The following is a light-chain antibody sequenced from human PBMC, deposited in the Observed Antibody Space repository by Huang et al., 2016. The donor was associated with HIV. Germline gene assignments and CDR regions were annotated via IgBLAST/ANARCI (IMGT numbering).Light chain of an antibody. Sequence: EVVLTQSPATLSLSAGERATVSCRASHSVSSYFAWYQHQPGQAPRLLIYDASKRATGIPARFSGSGSGTDFTLTISSLEPDDFAVYYCQQRSYWPPTFGPGTKVDIK. V-gene: IGKV3-11*01. CDR2: DAS. J-gene: IGKJ3*01. CDR1: HSVSSY. CDR3: QQRSYWPPT.